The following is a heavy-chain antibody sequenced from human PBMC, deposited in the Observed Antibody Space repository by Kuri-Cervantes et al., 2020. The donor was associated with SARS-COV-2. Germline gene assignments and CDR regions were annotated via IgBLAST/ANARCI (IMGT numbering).Heavy chain of an antibody. J-gene: IGHJ4*02. CDR2: ISSSSSYI. Sequence: GESLKISCAASGFTFSSYSMNWVRQAPGKGLEWVSSISSSSSYIYYADSVKGRFTISRDNSKNTLYLQMNSLRAEDTAVYYCARDHDFWSGPNLAYWGQGTLVTVSS. V-gene: IGHV3-21*01. CDR3: ARDHDFWSGPNLAY. CDR1: GFTFSSYS. D-gene: IGHD3-3*01.